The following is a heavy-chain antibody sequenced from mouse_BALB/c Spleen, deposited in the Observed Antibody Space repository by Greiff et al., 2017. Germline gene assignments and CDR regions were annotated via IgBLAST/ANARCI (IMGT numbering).Heavy chain of an antibody. CDR2: INSNGGST. V-gene: IGHV5-6-3*01. CDR1: GFTFSSYG. CDR3: ARDRVMGYGNYAAWFAY. Sequence: EVQVVESGGGLVQPGGSLKLSCAASGFTFSSYGMSWVRQTPDKRLELVATINSNGGSTYYPDSVKGRFTISRDNAKNTLYLQMSSLKSEDTAMYYCARDRVMGYGNYAAWFAYWGQGTLVTVSA. J-gene: IGHJ3*01. D-gene: IGHD2-10*02.